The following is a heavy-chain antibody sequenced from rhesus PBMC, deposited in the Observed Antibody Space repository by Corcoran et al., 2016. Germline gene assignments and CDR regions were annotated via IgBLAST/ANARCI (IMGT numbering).Heavy chain of an antibody. Sequence: EVQLVETGGGLVQPGGSLQLSCAASGFTFSNYVMSWVRQAPGKGLAWVSTINSGWGTKYYADAVRGRFTIARDNSKNTLSLHMNSLRAEDTAVYYCAKNDPDIAGTISRFDVWGQGVLVTVSS. J-gene: IGHJ4*01. CDR3: AKNDPDIAGTISRFDV. D-gene: IGHD1-1-1*01. V-gene: IGHV3S5*01. CDR1: GFTFSNYV. CDR2: INSGWGTK.